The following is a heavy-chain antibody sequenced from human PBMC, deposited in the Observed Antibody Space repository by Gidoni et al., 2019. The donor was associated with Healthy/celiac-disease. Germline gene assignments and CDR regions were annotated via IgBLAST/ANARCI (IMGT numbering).Heavy chain of an antibody. CDR1: GYTFTGSY. V-gene: IGHV1-2*04. J-gene: IGHJ3*02. CDR3: ARGSGVGATATHDAFDI. D-gene: IGHD1-26*01. Sequence: QVQLVQSGAEVKKPGASVTVSCKASGYTFTGSYMHWGRQAPGQGIAGMGWINPNRGGKNYAQKFQGWVTMTRDTYISTAYMELSRLRSDDTAVYYCARGSGVGATATHDAFDIWGQGTMVTVSS. CDR2: INPNRGGK.